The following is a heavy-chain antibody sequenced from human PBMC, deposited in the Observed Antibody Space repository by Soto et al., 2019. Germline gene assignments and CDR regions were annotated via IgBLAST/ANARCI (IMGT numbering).Heavy chain of an antibody. J-gene: IGHJ4*02. CDR2: ISSTDSYI. CDR3: AVLSTTAHFDL. D-gene: IGHD1-26*01. Sequence: GGSMRLCCSASGFTFTDYTSNGVRQAPGKGLEWVSSISSTDSYIYYADSVKGRFTISRDNANNSLYLHMNSLRVEDTAVYYCAVLSTTAHFDLWGQGTLVTVSS. CDR1: GFTFTDYT. V-gene: IGHV3-21*01.